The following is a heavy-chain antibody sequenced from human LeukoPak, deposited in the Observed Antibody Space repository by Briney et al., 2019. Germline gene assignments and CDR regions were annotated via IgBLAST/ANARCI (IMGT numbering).Heavy chain of an antibody. D-gene: IGHD5-18*01. CDR1: GFTFRDAG. CDR2: IKTKTDGGTT. CDR3: AHRDTAMVRVDY. J-gene: IGHJ4*02. Sequence: GGSLRLSCAASGFTFRDAGMSWVRQAPGKGLEWVGRIKTKTDGGTTDYAAPVKGRFTISRDDSRNTLYLQMSSLKTEDTAVYFCAHRDTAMVRVDYWGQGTLVTVSS. V-gene: IGHV3-15*01.